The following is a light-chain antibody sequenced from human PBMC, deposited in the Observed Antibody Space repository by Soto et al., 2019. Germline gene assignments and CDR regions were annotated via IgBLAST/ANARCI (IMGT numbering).Light chain of an antibody. CDR3: MQGTFWPHT. Sequence: DVVMSPYPLSLPVTLGQPASISCKSSQSLVYTDGVSYLNWFQQRPGQAPRRLIYQVSKRDSGVPDRFSGSGLGTDFTLQISRVEAEDLGIYYCMQGTFWPHTFGQGT. CDR1: QSLVYTDGVSY. CDR2: QVS. J-gene: IGKJ2*01. V-gene: IGKV2-30*01.